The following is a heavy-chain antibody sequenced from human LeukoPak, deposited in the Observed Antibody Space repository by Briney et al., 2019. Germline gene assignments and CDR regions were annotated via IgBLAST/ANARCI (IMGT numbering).Heavy chain of an antibody. D-gene: IGHD6-25*01. J-gene: IGHJ4*02. CDR2: INGDGSIT. Sequence: GGSLRLSRAASGFTFSGYWMYWVRQAPGKGLVWVSRINGDGSITSYADSVKGRFSISRDNAKNTLYLQMNSLRAEDTAVYYCASRRTGVAAALDYWGQGTLVTVSS. CDR3: ASRRTGVAAALDY. CDR1: GFTFSGYW. V-gene: IGHV3-74*01.